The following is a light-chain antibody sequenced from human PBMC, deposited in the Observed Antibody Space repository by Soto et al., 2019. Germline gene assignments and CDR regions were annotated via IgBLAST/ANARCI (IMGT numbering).Light chain of an antibody. Sequence: DIQMTQSPSSLSASVGDRVTITCRASQSISSYLNWYQQKPGKAPKVLIYAASSLQSGVPSRFSGIGSGTDFTLSISSLQPEDFATYYCQQSYSGPRTFGGGTKVEIK. CDR3: QQSYSGPRT. CDR1: QSISSY. CDR2: AAS. V-gene: IGKV1-39*01. J-gene: IGKJ4*01.